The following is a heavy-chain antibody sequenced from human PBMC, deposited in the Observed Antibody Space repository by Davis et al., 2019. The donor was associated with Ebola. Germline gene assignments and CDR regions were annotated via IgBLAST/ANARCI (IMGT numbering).Heavy chain of an antibody. V-gene: IGHV5-51*01. D-gene: IGHD3-3*01. Sequence: GQVTISADKSISTAYLQWSSLKASDTAMYYCARGTIFGVAFDYWGQGTLVTVSS. J-gene: IGHJ4*02. CDR3: ARGTIFGVAFDY.